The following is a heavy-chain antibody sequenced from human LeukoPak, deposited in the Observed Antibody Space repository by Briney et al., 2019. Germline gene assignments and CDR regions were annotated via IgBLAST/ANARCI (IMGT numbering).Heavy chain of an antibody. D-gene: IGHD2-21*02. Sequence: PSETLSLTCTVSGGSISSYYWSWIRQPPGKGLEWIGYIYYSGSTNYNPSLKSRVTISVDTSKNQFSLKLSSVTAADTAVYYCARGHFCGGDCSPWYFVLGGRGPLATVSS. V-gene: IGHV4-59*01. J-gene: IGHJ2*01. CDR1: GGSISSYY. CDR3: ARGHFCGGDCSPWYFVL. CDR2: IYYSGST.